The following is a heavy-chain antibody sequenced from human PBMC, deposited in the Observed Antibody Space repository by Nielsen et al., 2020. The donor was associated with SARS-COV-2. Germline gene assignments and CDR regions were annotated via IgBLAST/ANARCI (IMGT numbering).Heavy chain of an antibody. Sequence: GGSLRLSCAASGFTFSSYGMHWVRQAPGKGLEWVSYISSSSSTIYYADSVKGRFTISRDNAKNSLYLQMNSLRDEDTAVYYCARDPPKYSSSSEGDFDYWGQGTLVTVSS. CDR2: ISSSSSTI. V-gene: IGHV3-48*02. D-gene: IGHD6-6*01. CDR1: GFTFSSYG. J-gene: IGHJ4*02. CDR3: ARDPPKYSSSSEGDFDY.